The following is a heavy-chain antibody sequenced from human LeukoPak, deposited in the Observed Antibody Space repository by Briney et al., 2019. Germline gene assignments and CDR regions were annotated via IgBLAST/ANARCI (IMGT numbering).Heavy chain of an antibody. CDR3: PRTPQYYEIIGRKFAYDM. CDR1: GCSFSTYY. CDR2: INHSGST. D-gene: IGHD3-22*01. Sequence: PSESLSLTCAVYGCSFSTYYWPWIRQSPGKGLEWIGVINHSGSTNSKPSLKGRFTISVDRSKNQLSLNLTSVTPADTAVYFCPRTPQYYEIIGRKFAYDMGGQGTKLIVPS. J-gene: IGHJ3*02. V-gene: IGHV4-34*01.